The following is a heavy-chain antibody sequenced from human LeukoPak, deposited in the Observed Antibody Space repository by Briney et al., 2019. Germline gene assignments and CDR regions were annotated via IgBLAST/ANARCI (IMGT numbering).Heavy chain of an antibody. D-gene: IGHD4-23*01. CDR1: GFTVSSNY. CDR2: IYSGGST. J-gene: IGHJ4*02. V-gene: IGHV3-53*01. Sequence: GGSLRLSCAASGFTVSSNYMSWVRQAPGKGLEWVSVIYSGGSTYCADSVKGRFTISRDNSKNTLYLQMNSLRAEDTAVYYCARDPPTVGLDYWGQGTLVTVSS. CDR3: ARDPPTVGLDY.